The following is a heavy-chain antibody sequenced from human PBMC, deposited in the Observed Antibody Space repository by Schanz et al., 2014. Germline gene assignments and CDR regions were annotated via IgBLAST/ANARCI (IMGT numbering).Heavy chain of an antibody. D-gene: IGHD5-12*01. J-gene: IGHJ6*03. CDR1: GFTFFGSFA. CDR3: ARGGSSGYDFSIYYMDV. CDR2: IWYDGNNK. Sequence: VQLLESGGGLVQPGGSLRLSCVASGFTFFGSFAMSWVRQAPGKGLEWVAIIWYDGNNKKYADSVKGRFTISRDNFKNTLFLQMNSLRAEDTAAYYCARGGSSGYDFSIYYMDVWGKGTTVTVSS. V-gene: IGHV3-33*08.